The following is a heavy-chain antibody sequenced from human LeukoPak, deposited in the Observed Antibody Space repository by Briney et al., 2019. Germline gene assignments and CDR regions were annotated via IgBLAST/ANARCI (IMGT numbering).Heavy chain of an antibody. CDR3: ARVSGSTYQLLYRSSSEYFDY. CDR1: GYTFTGHY. D-gene: IGHD2-2*01. V-gene: IGHV1-46*01. J-gene: IGHJ4*02. CDR2: INPSGGST. Sequence: ASVKVSCKASGYTFTGHYMHWVRQAPGQGLEWMGIINPSGGSTSYAQKFQGRVTMTRDTSTSTVYMELSSLRSEDTAVYYCARVSGSTYQLLYRSSSEYFDYWGQGTLVTVSS.